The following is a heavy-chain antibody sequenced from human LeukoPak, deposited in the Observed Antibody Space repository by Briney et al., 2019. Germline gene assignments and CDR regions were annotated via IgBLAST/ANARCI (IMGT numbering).Heavy chain of an antibody. V-gene: IGHV1-18*01. CDR2: ISAYNGNT. Sequence: ASMKVSCKASGYTFTSYGISWVRQAPGQGLEWMGWISAYNGNTNYAQKLQGRVTMTTDTSTSTAYMELRSLRSEDTAVYYCARALPHRRLMDTTMEQHWFDPWGQGTLVTVSS. CDR3: ARALPHRRLMDTTMEQHWFDP. CDR1: GYTFTSYG. D-gene: IGHD5-18*01. J-gene: IGHJ5*02.